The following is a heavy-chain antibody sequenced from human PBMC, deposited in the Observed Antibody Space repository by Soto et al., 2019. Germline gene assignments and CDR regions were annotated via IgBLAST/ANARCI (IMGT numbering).Heavy chain of an antibody. D-gene: IGHD2-2*01. CDR1: DFSFTSHG. CDR2: ISLYNGNT. CDR3: AIYHLELFSFDY. V-gene: IGHV1-18*04. J-gene: IGHJ4*02. Sequence: ASVKVSCKAYDFSFTSHGISWVRQAPGQGLEWMGWISLYNGNTNYAQQFQGRVTMTTDTSTSTAYMELRSLRSDDTAMYFCAIYHLELFSFDYWGQGTLVTVSS.